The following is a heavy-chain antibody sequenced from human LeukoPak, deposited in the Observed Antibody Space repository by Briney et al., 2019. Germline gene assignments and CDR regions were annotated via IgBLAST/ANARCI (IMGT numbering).Heavy chain of an antibody. Sequence: PGGSLRLSCATSGFTFTSFAMTWVRQAPGKGLEWVSAVSGSGDSTYYADSVKGRFTISRDNSKNTLYLQMSSLRAEDTAVYYCAKRTSGFCSSTGCYGHDFWGQGTLVTVSS. CDR1: GFTFTSFA. CDR2: VSGSGDST. D-gene: IGHD2-2*03. J-gene: IGHJ4*02. CDR3: AKRTSGFCSSTGCYGHDF. V-gene: IGHV3-23*01.